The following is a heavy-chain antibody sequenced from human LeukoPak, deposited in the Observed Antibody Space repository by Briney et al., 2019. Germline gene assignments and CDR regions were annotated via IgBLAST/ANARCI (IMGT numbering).Heavy chain of an antibody. D-gene: IGHD2-2*01. V-gene: IGHV1-18*01. CDR2: ISAYNGNT. J-gene: IGHJ5*02. Sequence: ASVKVSCKASGYTFTSYGISWVRQAPGQGLEWMGWISAYNGNTNYAQKFQGRVTITRNTSISTAYMELSSLRSEDTAVYYCARGPSVWFDPWGQGTLVTVSS. CDR1: GYTFTSYG. CDR3: ARGPSVWFDP.